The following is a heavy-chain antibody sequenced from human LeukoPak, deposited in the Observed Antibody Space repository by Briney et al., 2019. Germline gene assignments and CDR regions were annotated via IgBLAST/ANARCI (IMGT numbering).Heavy chain of an antibody. J-gene: IGHJ5*02. CDR3: ARSVRIAASDWFDP. CDR1: GGSISNYY. V-gene: IGHV4-4*07. Sequence: SETLSLTCTVSGGSISNYYWSWIRQPAGKGLEWIGRIYTSGSTNYNPSLKSRVTISVDTSKNQFSLKLSSVTAADTAVYYCARSVRIAASDWFDPWGQGTLVTVSS. D-gene: IGHD6-6*01. CDR2: IYTSGST.